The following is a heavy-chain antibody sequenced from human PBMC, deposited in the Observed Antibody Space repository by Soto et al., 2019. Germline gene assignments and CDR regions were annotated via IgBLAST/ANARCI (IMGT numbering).Heavy chain of an antibody. CDR3: ARGRISVSVPLDY. J-gene: IGHJ4*02. CDR1: VDSVSSNSAA. D-gene: IGHD2-15*01. CDR2: TYYRSKWYN. Sequence: SQTLSLTCAISVDSVSSNSAAWNWIRQSPSRGLEWLGRTYYRSKWYNDYAVSVKSRISINPVTSKNQFSLQLNSVTPEGTAVYYCARGRISVSVPLDYWGQGTLVTVSS. V-gene: IGHV6-1*01.